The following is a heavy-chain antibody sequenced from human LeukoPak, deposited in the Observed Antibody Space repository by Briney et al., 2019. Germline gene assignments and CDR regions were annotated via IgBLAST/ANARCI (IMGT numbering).Heavy chain of an antibody. D-gene: IGHD3-22*01. CDR3: ARGDSSGYY. J-gene: IGHJ4*02. V-gene: IGHV3-30-3*01. Sequence: GGSLRLSCAASGFTFRSYAMHWVRQAPGKGLEWVAVISYDGSNKYYADSVKGRFTISRDNSKNTLYLQMNSLRAEDTAVYYCARGDSSGYYWGQGTLVTVSS. CDR2: ISYDGSNK. CDR1: GFTFRSYA.